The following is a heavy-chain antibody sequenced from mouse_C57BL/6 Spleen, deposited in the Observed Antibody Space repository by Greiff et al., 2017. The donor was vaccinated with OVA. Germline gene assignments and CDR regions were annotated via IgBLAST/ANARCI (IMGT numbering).Heavy chain of an antibody. CDR1: GFTFSSYA. V-gene: IGHV5-4*01. CDR2: ISDGGSYT. Sequence: EVQGVESGGGLVKPGGSLKLSCAASGFTFSSYAMSWVRQTPEKRLEWVATISDGGSYTYYPDNVKGRFTISRDNAKNNLYLQMSHLKSEDTAMYYCARYGYDDYAMDYWGQGTSVTVSS. J-gene: IGHJ4*01. CDR3: ARYGYDDYAMDY. D-gene: IGHD2-2*01.